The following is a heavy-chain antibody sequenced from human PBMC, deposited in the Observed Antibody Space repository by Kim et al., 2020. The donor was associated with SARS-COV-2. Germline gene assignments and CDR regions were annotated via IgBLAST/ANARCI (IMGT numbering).Heavy chain of an antibody. CDR3: ARDGGYGDYVHYYGMDV. V-gene: IGHV6-1*01. Sequence: VKSRITINPDTSQNQFSLQLNSVTPEDTAVYYCARDGGYGDYVHYYGMDVWGQGTTVTVSS. D-gene: IGHD4-17*01. J-gene: IGHJ6*02.